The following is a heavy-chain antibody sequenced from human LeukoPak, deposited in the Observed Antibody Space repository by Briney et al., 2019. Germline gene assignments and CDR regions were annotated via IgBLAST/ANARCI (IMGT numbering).Heavy chain of an antibody. CDR3: ARDSFGVRGFDH. V-gene: IGHV1-46*01. J-gene: IGHJ4*02. CDR2: VDPSGDIA. D-gene: IGHD3-10*01. Sequence: ASVKVSCKTSGYTFIHYYMHWVRQASGEGFEWMGIVDPSGDIATYAQKFQGRVTLTTDTSTSTFYMELSSLRSEDTAIYYCARDSFGVRGFDHWGQGIPVTVSS. CDR1: GYTFIHYY.